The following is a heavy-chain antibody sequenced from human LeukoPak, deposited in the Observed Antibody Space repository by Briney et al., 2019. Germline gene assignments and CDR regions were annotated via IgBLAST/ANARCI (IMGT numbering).Heavy chain of an antibody. J-gene: IGHJ4*02. D-gene: IGHD2-15*01. Sequence: GGSLRLSCAASGLTFSSYAMSWVRQAPGKGLEWVSAISGSGGSTYYADSVKGRFTISRDNSKNTLYLQMNSLRAEDTAVYYCAKDKVVVVVAATHFDYWGQGTLVTVSS. CDR3: AKDKVVVVVAATHFDY. CDR1: GLTFSSYA. CDR2: ISGSGGST. V-gene: IGHV3-23*01.